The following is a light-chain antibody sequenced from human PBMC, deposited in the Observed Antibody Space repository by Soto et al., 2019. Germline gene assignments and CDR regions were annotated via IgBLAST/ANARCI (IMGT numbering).Light chain of an antibody. CDR3: SSYTSSSTLCV. CDR2: EVS. Sequence: QSVLTQPASVSGSPGQSITISCTGTSSDVGGYNYVSWYQQHPGKAPKLMIYEVSNRPSGVANRFSGSKSGNTASLTISGLQDDDEADYYCSSYTSSSTLCVFGTGTKVTVL. CDR1: SSDVGGYNY. J-gene: IGLJ1*01. V-gene: IGLV2-14*01.